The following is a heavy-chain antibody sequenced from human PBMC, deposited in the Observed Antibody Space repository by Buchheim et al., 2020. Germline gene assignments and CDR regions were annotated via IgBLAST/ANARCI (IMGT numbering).Heavy chain of an antibody. CDR1: GFTFSSYW. CDR2: IKQDGSEK. D-gene: IGHD3-16*01. Sequence: EVQLVESGGGLVQPGGSLRLSCAASGFTFSSYWMSWVRQAPGKGLEWVSNIKQDGSEKYYVDSVKGRFTISRDNAKNSLYLQLNSLRAEDTAVYYCARDRVEAYPLSYYYGMEVWGQGTT. CDR3: ARDRVEAYPLSYYYGMEV. J-gene: IGHJ6*02. V-gene: IGHV3-7*01.